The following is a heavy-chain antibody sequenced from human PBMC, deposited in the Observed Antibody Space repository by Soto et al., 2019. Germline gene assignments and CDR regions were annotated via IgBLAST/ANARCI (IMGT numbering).Heavy chain of an antibody. CDR2: ISGSGDIT. CDR1: GFTFNSYA. V-gene: IGHV3-23*01. J-gene: IGHJ4*02. CDR3: PKIVRGYYYTGKRPYYFDY. Sequence: GGSLRLSCAASGFTFNSYAMSWVRQAPGKGLEWVSAISGSGDITYYADSVKGRFTISRDNSKNTLYLQMNSLRAEDTAVYYCPKIVRGYYYTGKRPYYFDYWGQGTLVTVSS. D-gene: IGHD3-22*01.